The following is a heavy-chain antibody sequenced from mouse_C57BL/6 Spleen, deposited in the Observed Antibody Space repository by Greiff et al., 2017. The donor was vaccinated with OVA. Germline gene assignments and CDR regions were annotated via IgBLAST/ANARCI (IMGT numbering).Heavy chain of an antibody. CDR3: ARRWDYEGAMDY. CDR1: GYAFTNYL. V-gene: IGHV1-54*01. J-gene: IGHJ4*01. CDR2: INPGSGGT. Sequence: QVQLQQSGAELVRPGTSVKVSCKAFGYAFTNYLLEWVKQRPGQGLEWIGVINPGSGGTNYNEKFKGKATLTADKSSSTAYMQLSLLTSEDSAVYFCARRWDYEGAMDYWGQGTSVTVSS. D-gene: IGHD2-4*01.